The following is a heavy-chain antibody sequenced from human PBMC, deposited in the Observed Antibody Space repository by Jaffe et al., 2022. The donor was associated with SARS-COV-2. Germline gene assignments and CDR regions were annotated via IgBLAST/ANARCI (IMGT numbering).Heavy chain of an antibody. CDR2: IIYGGST. CDR3: ARGVGVRGRSWFDS. V-gene: IGHV4-34*01. CDR1: GGSFSGYY. J-gene: IGHJ5*01. Sequence: QVQLQQWGAGLLKPSETLSLTCGVSGGSFSGYYWSWIRQSPGKGLEWIGEIIYGGSTSYNPSLKSRVALSMDTSNKQFSLKLTSVTAADTAVYYCARGVGVRGRSWFDSWGQGSLVTVSS. D-gene: IGHD3-10*02.